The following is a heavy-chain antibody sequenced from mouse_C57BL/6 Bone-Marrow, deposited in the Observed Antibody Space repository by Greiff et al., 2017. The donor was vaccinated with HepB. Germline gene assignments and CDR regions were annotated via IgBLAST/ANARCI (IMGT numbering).Heavy chain of an antibody. D-gene: IGHD1-1*01. CDR1: GYTLTSYG. CDR3: ARKSITTVVEDYYAMDY. V-gene: IGHV1-81*01. CDR2: IYPRSGNT. J-gene: IGHJ4*01. Sequence: VKLVESGAELARPGASVKLSCKASGYTLTSYGISWVKQRTGQGLEWIGEIYPRSGNTYYNEKFKGKATLTADKSSSTAYMELRSLTSEDSAVYFCARKSITTVVEDYYAMDYWGQGTSVTVSS.